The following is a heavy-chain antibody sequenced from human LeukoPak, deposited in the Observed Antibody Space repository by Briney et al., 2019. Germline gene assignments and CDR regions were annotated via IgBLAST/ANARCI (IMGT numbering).Heavy chain of an antibody. D-gene: IGHD4-17*01. J-gene: IGHJ5*02. V-gene: IGHV1-69*04. CDR1: GGTFSSYA. Sequence: GASVKVSCKASGGTFSSYAISWVRPAPGQGLEWMGRIIPILGIANYAQKFQGRVTITADKSTSTAYMELSSLRSEDTAVYYCARSGDYGDYLRGSSKMAWFDPWGQGTLVTVSS. CDR3: ARSGDYGDYLRGSSKMAWFDP. CDR2: IIPILGIA.